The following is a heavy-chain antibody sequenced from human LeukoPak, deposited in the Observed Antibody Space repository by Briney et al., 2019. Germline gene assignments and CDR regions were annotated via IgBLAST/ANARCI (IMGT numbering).Heavy chain of an antibody. V-gene: IGHV4-4*08. CDR3: ARRAYYDSSGYHPTSGYFDL. D-gene: IGHD3-22*01. CDR2: IYSSGIT. Sequence: SETLPLTCTVSGGSMFSYYWNWIRQPPGKGLEWIGYIYSSGITNYSPSLRSRGTISVATSRNQFSLRLTSVTAADTAIYYCARRAYYDSSGYHPTSGYFDLGGRGTLVTVSS. CDR1: GGSMFSYY. J-gene: IGHJ2*01.